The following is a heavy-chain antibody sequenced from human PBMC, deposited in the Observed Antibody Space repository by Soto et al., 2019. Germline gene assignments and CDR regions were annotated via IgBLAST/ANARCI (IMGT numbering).Heavy chain of an antibody. CDR1: ELPFSNFV. J-gene: IGHJ4*02. V-gene: IGHV3-23*05. D-gene: IGHD2-2*01. Sequence: LRFAGAASELPFSNFVLAWVFRAPGKGLEWVSIISNSGSSTYHGDSVKGRFTTSRDNSKGTLSLHMRGVRIDDTAVYFCARADLLWDSFDLWGQGTLVPVS. CDR2: ISNSGSST. CDR3: ARADLLWDSFDL.